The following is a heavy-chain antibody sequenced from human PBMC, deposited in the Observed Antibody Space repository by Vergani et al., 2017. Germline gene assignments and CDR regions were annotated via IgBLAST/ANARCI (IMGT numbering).Heavy chain of an antibody. CDR2: ISYDGGNK. CDR1: GFTFSSYG. J-gene: IGHJ5*02. V-gene: IGHV3-30*18. D-gene: IGHD3-3*01. CDR3: AKDFGVRWFDP. Sequence: QVQLVESGGGVVQPGRSLRLSCAASGFTFSSYGMHWVRQAPGKGLEWVAVISYDGGNKYYADSVKGRFTISRDNSKNTLYLQMNSLRAEDTAVYYCAKDFGVRWFDPWGQGTLVTVSS.